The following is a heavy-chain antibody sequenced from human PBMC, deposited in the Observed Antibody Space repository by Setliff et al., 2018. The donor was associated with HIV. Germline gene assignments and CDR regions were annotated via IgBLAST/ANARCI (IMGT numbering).Heavy chain of an antibody. Sequence: ASVKVSCKASGGTFSNSAIGWVRQAPGQGLEWMGRIIPVFGTANYAQNFQGRVTTNVDKSTTTVYMELSSLKSEDTAVYYCARDMYRWNFGSRQPGPFDIWGQGTMVTVSS. D-gene: IGHD1-7*01. CDR3: ARDMYRWNFGSRQPGPFDI. J-gene: IGHJ3*02. CDR1: GGTFSNSA. V-gene: IGHV1-69*06. CDR2: IIPVFGTA.